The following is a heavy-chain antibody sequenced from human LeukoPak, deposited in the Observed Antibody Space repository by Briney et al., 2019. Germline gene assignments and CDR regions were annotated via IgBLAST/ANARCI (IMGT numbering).Heavy chain of an antibody. CDR3: ARDRGRYCSGGSCYSKPRSYYYYYMDV. CDR1: GGSFSGYY. J-gene: IGHJ6*03. Sequence: SETLSLTCAVYGGSFSGYYWSWIRQPPGKGLEWIGYIYYSGSTNYNPSLKSRVTISVDTSKNQFSLKLSSVTAADTAVYYCARDRGRYCSGGSCYSKPRSYYYYYMDVWGKGTTVTVSS. V-gene: IGHV4-59*01. CDR2: IYYSGST. D-gene: IGHD2-15*01.